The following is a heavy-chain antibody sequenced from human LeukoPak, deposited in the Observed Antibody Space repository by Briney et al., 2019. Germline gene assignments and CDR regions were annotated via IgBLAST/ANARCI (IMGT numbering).Heavy chain of an antibody. J-gene: IGHJ6*03. CDR2: IIPILGIA. CDR3: ARDRINRGYSYGYNYYYMDV. Sequence: SVKVSCKASGGTFSSYAISWVRQAPGQGLEWMGRIIPILGIANYAQKFQGRVTITADKSTSTAYMELSSLRSEDTAVYYCARDRINRGYSYGYNYYYMDVWGKGTTVTVSS. CDR1: GGTFSSYA. V-gene: IGHV1-69*04. D-gene: IGHD5-18*01.